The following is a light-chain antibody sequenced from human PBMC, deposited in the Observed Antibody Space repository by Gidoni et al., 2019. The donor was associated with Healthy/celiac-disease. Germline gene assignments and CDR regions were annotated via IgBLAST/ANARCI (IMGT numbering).Light chain of an antibody. Sequence: QSALTHPRSVSGSPGQSVTISCTGTSSDVGGYNYVSWYHQHPGKAPKLMIYDVSKRPSGVPDRFSGSKSGNTASLTISGLQAEDEADYYCCSYAGSYTLVFGGGTKLTVL. V-gene: IGLV2-11*01. J-gene: IGLJ2*01. CDR3: CSYAGSYTLV. CDR2: DVS. CDR1: SSDVGGYNY.